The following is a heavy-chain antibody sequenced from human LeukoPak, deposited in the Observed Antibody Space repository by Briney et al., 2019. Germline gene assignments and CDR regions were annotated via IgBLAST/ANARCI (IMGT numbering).Heavy chain of an antibody. Sequence: GGSLRLSCAASGFTFSIYGMHWVRRAPGKGLEWVAFIRFDGSNKYYADSVKGRFAISRDNSRDTLFLQMNSLRPEDTAVYYCANGFGEFNYYYYYMDLWGKGTTVTVSS. J-gene: IGHJ6*03. D-gene: IGHD3-10*01. CDR3: ANGFGEFNYYYYYMDL. CDR1: GFTFSIYG. V-gene: IGHV3-30*02. CDR2: IRFDGSNK.